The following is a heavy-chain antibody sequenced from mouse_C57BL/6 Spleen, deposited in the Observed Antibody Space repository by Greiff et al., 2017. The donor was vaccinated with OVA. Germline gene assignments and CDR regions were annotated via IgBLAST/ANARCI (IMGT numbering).Heavy chain of an antibody. D-gene: IGHD2-1*01. V-gene: IGHV1-26*01. CDR1: GYTFTDYY. CDR2: INPNNGGT. J-gene: IGHJ2*01. Sequence: VQLQQSGPELVKPGASVKISCKASGYTFTDYYMNWVKQSPGKSLEWIGDINPNNGGTSYNQKFKGKATLTVDKSSSTAYMELRSLTSEDSAVYYCAFYYGNYGGFDYWGQGTTLTVSS. CDR3: AFYYGNYGGFDY.